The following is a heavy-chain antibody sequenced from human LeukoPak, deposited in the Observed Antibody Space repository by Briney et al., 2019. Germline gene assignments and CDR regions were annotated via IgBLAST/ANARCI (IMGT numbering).Heavy chain of an antibody. J-gene: IGHJ5*02. Sequence: GASVKVSCKASGYTFTTYPMNWVRQAPGQGLEWMGWINTHTGNPTYAQDFTGRVVFSLDTSVSTAYLQISSLRAEDSAVYYCARGLRVYNYAADPWGQGTLVTVSS. V-gene: IGHV7-4-1*02. CDR1: GYTFTTYP. D-gene: IGHD5-24*01. CDR3: ARGLRVYNYAADP. CDR2: INTHTGNP.